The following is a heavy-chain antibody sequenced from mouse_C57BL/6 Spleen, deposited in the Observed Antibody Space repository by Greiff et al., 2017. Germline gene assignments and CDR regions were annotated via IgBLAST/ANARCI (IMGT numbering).Heavy chain of an antibody. J-gene: IGHJ4*01. V-gene: IGHV1-22*01. D-gene: IGHD2-4*01. CDR3: ARHYDYAGYAMDY. CDR1: GYTFTDYN. CDR2: INPNNGGT. Sequence: VQLQQSGPELVKPGASVKMSCKASGYTFTDYNMHWVKQSHGKSLEWIGYINPNNGGTSYNQKFKGKATLTVNKSSSTAYMELRSLTSEDSAVYYCARHYDYAGYAMDYWGQGTSVTVSS.